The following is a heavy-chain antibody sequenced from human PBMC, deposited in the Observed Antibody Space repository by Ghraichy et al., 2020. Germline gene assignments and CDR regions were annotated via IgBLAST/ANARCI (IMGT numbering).Heavy chain of an antibody. CDR2: ISGSGGST. CDR1: GFTFSSYA. D-gene: IGHD3-22*01. CDR3: AKDLKPYYYDSSGYYAFDI. Sequence: GGSLRLSCAASGFTFSSYAMSWVRQAPGKGLEWVSAISGSGGSTYYADSVKGRFTISRDNSKNTLYLQMNSLRAEDTAVYYCAKDLKPYYYDSSGYYAFDIRGQGTMVTVSS. J-gene: IGHJ3*02. V-gene: IGHV3-23*01.